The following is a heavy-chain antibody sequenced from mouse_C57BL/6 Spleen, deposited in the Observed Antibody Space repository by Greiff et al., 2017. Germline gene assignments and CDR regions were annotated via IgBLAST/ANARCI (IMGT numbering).Heavy chain of an antibody. CDR3: ARTAVLRTSGYFDV. CDR1: GYAFSSSW. D-gene: IGHD1-1*01. Sequence: VQLQQSGPELVKPGASVKISCKASGYAFSSSWMNWVKQRPGKGLEWIGRIYPGDGDTNYNGTFKGKATLTADKSSSTAYMQLSSLTSEDSAVYFCARTAVLRTSGYFDVWGTGTTVTVSS. CDR2: IYPGDGDT. J-gene: IGHJ1*03. V-gene: IGHV1-82*01.